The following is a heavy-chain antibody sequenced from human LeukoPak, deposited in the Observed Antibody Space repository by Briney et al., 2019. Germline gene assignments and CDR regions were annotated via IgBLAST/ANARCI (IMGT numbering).Heavy chain of an antibody. CDR1: GYTFTSYG. D-gene: IGHD1-26*01. Sequence: GASVKVSCKASGYTFTSYGISWVRQAPGQGLEWMGWISAYNGNTNYAQKLQGRVTMTTDTSTSTAYIELKSLRTDDTAVYYCARHIVGATVYYFDYWGQGTLVTVSS. V-gene: IGHV1-18*01. CDR3: ARHIVGATVYYFDY. CDR2: ISAYNGNT. J-gene: IGHJ4*02.